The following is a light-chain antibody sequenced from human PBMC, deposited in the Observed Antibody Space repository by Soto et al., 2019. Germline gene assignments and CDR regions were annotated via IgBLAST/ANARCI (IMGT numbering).Light chain of an antibody. V-gene: IGKV3-15*01. Sequence: EIVMTQSPATVSVSPGERATLSCWASQSVSSNLAWYQQRPGQAPRLLIYGASTRATGIPARFSGSGSGTEFTITISSLQSEDFAVYYCQQYNNWPRTFGQGTKVEIK. CDR1: QSVSSN. J-gene: IGKJ1*01. CDR3: QQYNNWPRT. CDR2: GAS.